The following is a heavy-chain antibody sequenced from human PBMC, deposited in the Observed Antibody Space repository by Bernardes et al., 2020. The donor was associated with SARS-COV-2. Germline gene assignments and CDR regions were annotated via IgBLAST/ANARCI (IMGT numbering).Heavy chain of an antibody. D-gene: IGHD3-16*02. Sequence: GGSLRLSCAASGFTFSSYSMNWVRQAPGKGLEWVSSISSSSSYIYYADSVKGRFTISRDNAKNSLYLQMNSLRAEDTAVYYCASNDDYVWGSYRYTPLDYWGKGTLVTVSS. J-gene: IGHJ4*02. CDR2: ISSSSSYI. CDR1: GFTFSSYS. V-gene: IGHV3-21*01. CDR3: ASNDDYVWGSYRYTPLDY.